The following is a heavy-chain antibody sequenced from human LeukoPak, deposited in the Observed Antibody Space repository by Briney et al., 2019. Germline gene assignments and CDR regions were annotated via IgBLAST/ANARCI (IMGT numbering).Heavy chain of an antibody. CDR1: GGSFSGYY. CDR3: ARWAYYDAFDI. D-gene: IGHD1-26*01. CDR2: INHSGST. J-gene: IGHJ3*02. V-gene: IGHV4-34*01. Sequence: SETLSLTCAVYGGSFSGYYWSWIRQPPGKGLEWIGEINHSGSTNYNPSLRSRVTISVDTSKNQFSLKLSSVTAADTAVYYCARWAYYDAFDIWGQGTMVTVSS.